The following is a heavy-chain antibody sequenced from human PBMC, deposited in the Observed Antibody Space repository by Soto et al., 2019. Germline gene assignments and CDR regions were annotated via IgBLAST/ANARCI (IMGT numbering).Heavy chain of an antibody. CDR2: IKQDGSEK. CDR3: SGGSPGYYYALDV. D-gene: IGHD2-15*01. CDR1: GFTFITYW. V-gene: IGHV3-7*01. Sequence: PGGSLRLPSAPPGFTFITYWLSWVRQAQGKGLEWVANIKQDGSEKSYVDSVKGRFTISRDNAKNSLYLQMNSLRAEDTAVFYCSGGSPGYYYALDVWGXG. J-gene: IGHJ6*04.